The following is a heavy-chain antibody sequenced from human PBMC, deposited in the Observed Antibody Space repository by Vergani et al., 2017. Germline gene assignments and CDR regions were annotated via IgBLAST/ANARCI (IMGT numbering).Heavy chain of an antibody. D-gene: IGHD3-16*01. V-gene: IGHV3-33*08. Sequence: VQLLESGGGLVQPGGSLRLSCAASGFTFSSYAMSWVRQAPGKGLEWVAVIWYDGSNKYYADSVKGRFTISRDNSKNTLYLQMNSLRAEDTAVYYCARGGESGSDFDYWGQGTLVTVSS. CDR2: IWYDGSNK. CDR3: ARGGESGSDFDY. CDR1: GFTFSSYA. J-gene: IGHJ4*02.